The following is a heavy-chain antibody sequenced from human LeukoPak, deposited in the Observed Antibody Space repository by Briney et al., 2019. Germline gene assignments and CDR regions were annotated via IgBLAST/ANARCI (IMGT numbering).Heavy chain of an antibody. J-gene: IGHJ4*02. D-gene: IGHD3-22*01. V-gene: IGHV3-11*01. Sequence: GSLRLSCAASGFTFSDYYMSWIRQAPGKGLEWVSYISSSGSTIYYADSVKGRFTISRDNAKDSLYLQMNSLRAEDTAVYYCARVSYDSSGYFDRLFDYWGQGTLVTVSS. CDR1: GFTFSDYY. CDR2: ISSSGSTI. CDR3: ARVSYDSSGYFDRLFDY.